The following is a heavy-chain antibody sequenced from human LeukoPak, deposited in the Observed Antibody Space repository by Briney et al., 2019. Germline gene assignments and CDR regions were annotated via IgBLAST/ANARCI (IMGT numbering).Heavy chain of an antibody. D-gene: IGHD3-3*01. Sequence: PSETLSLTCTVSGGSISSGGYYWSWIRQHPGKGLEWIGYIYYSGSTYYNPFLKSRVTISVDTSKNQFSLKLSSVTAADTAVYYCARDNKPNYDSYYYYGMDVWGQGTTVTVSS. CDR1: GGSISSGGYY. CDR3: ARDNKPNYDSYYYYGMDV. V-gene: IGHV4-31*03. CDR2: IYYSGST. J-gene: IGHJ6*02.